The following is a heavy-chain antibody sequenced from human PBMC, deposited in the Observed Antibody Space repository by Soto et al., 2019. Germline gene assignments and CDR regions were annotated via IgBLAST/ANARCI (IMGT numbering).Heavy chain of an antibody. J-gene: IGHJ6*02. V-gene: IGHV5-51*01. Sequence: PGESLKISCQGSGYSFASYWIGWVRQMPGKDLEWMGIIYPGDSDTRYSPSFQGQVTISADKSLRTAYLLWTSLKASDTALYYCARTRSFTLGFYYDGMDVWGQGTTVTVSS. CDR2: IYPGDSDT. CDR1: GYSFASYW. D-gene: IGHD6-6*01. CDR3: ARTRSFTLGFYYDGMDV.